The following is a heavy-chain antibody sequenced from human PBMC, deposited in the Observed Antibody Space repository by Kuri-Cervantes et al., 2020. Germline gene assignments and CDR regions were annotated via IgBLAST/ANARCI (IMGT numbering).Heavy chain of an antibody. V-gene: IGHV3-69-1*01. CDR2: ISGSGTI. Sequence: LSLTCAASGFTFSSYAMSWVRQAPGKGLEWVSAISGSGTIYYADSVRGRFTISRDDAKNSLNLQMNSLRDEDTAVYYCARGHSSGWYAGSNYGLDVWGQGTTVTVSS. CDR1: GFTFSSYA. CDR3: ARGHSSGWYAGSNYGLDV. J-gene: IGHJ6*02. D-gene: IGHD6-19*01.